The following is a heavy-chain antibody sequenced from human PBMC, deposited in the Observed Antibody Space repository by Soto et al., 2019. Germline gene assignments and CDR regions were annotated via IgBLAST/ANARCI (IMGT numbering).Heavy chain of an antibody. CDR1: GDSISNNY. CDR2: ISHSART. Sequence: QVQLQESGPGLVKPSETLSLPCSVSGDSISNNYWSWIRQPPGKGLEWIAYISHSARTDYNPSLKSRITISLDTCKNQFSLKLSSVTAADTAVYYCARTQGSGVSDYWGQGTLLTVSS. J-gene: IGHJ4*02. V-gene: IGHV4-59*01. CDR3: ARTQGSGVSDY. D-gene: IGHD3-3*01.